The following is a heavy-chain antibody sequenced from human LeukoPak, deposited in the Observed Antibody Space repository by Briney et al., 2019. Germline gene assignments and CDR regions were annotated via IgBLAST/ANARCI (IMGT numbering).Heavy chain of an antibody. CDR1: GGSISSGGYY. CDR3: ASGDNDPLLDY. CDR2: IYYSGST. Sequence: SQTLSLTCTVSGGSISSGGYYWSWIRQHPGKGLEWIGSIYYSGSTNYNPSLQGRAIISLDTSRNQFSLKLSSVTAADTAVYYCASGDNDPLLDYWGQGTLVTVSS. V-gene: IGHV4-31*03. D-gene: IGHD1-1*01. J-gene: IGHJ4*02.